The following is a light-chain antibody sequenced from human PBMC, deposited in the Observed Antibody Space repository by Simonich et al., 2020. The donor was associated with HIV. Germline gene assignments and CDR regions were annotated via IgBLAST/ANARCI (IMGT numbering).Light chain of an antibody. CDR3: MQPLQTVT. Sequence: DIVMTQSPLSLPVTPGEPASIPCRSTQSLLHSRGCKSLHWSLQKPGQSPQLLLYLGSNRASGVPERFSGCGSGTDFTLKINRVEAEDVGIYYCMQPLQTVTFGGGTKVEIK. V-gene: IGKV2-28*01. CDR2: LGS. CDR1: QSLLHSRGCKS. J-gene: IGKJ4*01.